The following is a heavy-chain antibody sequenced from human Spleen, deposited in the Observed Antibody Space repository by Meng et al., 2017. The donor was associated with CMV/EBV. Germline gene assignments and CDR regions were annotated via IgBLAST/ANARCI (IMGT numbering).Heavy chain of an antibody. V-gene: IGHV4-39*01. J-gene: IGHJ3*02. CDR1: GGSISSNSYY. D-gene: IGHD2-15*01. CDR2: INYSGSI. CDR3: ARPLGVGPTDAFDI. Sequence: SGGSISSNSYYWGWIRQPPGKGMEWIGSINYSGSINYNPSLKSRVTISVDTSKNQFSLKLSSVTAADTAVYYCARPLGVGPTDAFDIWGQGTVVTVSS.